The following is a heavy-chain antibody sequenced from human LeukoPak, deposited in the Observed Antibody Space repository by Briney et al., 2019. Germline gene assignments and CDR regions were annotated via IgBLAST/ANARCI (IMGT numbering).Heavy chain of an antibody. V-gene: IGHV3-48*03. J-gene: IGHJ4*02. D-gene: IGHD6-6*01. Sequence: GGSLRLSCAASGFSFTSYEMNWVRQAPGKGLEWVSYITISGSTIYYPDSVKGRFTISRDNAKNSLYLQMNSLRAEDTAVYYCARCSGVFGSSGYWGQGTLVTVSS. CDR1: GFSFTSYE. CDR3: ARCSGVFGSSGY. CDR2: ITISGSTI.